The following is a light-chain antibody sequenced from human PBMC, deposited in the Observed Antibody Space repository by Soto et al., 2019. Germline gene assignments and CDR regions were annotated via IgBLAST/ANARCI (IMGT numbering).Light chain of an antibody. CDR3: QQYASSPT. J-gene: IGKJ3*01. CDR1: QSVSSSY. CDR2: GAS. V-gene: IGKV3-20*01. Sequence: EIVLTQSPGTLSLSLGERATLSCRASQSVSSSYLAWYQQKPGQAPRLLIYGASRRATGIPDRFSGSGSGTDFTLTISRLEPEDFAVYYCQQYASSPTFGPGTKVDIK.